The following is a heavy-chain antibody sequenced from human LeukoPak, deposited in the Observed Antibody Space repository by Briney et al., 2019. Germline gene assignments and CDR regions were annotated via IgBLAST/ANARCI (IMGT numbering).Heavy chain of an antibody. CDR3: ARMLRGVVLGPNYYPYHMDV. CDR2: MYYAGST. V-gene: IGHV4-39*02. D-gene: IGHD3-10*01. Sequence: PSETLSLTCTVSGGSISSHLYFWAWIRQPPGKGLEWIGCMYYAGSTYYNPSLKRRVTISVETSKDDFSLKLASVTAADTAVYFCARMLRGVVLGPNYYPYHMDVWGTGTTVSVSS. J-gene: IGHJ6*03. CDR1: GGSISSHLYF.